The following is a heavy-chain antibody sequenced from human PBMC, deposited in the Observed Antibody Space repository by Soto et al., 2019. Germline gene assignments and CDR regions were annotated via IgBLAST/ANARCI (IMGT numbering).Heavy chain of an antibody. CDR2: INPNSGGT. D-gene: IGHD2-2*01. CDR3: ARTGGGYCSSTSCREPFDD. J-gene: IGHJ4*02. V-gene: IGHV1-2*02. CDR1: GYTFTGYY. Sequence: ASVKVSCKASGYTFTGYYMHWVRQAPGQGLEWRGWINPNSGGTNYAQKFQGRVTMTRDTSISTAYMELSRLRSDDTAVYYCARTGGGYCSSTSCREPFDDWGQGTLVTFSS.